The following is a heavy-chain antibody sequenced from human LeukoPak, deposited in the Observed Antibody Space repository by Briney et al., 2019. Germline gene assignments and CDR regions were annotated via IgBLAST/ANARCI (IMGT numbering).Heavy chain of an antibody. CDR3: ARDRWDCSSTSCYHYMDV. CDR2: ISSSSSYI. CDR1: GFTFSSYS. V-gene: IGHV3-21*01. J-gene: IGHJ6*03. Sequence: GGSLRLSCAASGFTFSSYSMNWVRQAPGKGLEWVSFISSSSSYIYYADSVKGRFTISRDNAKNLLYLQMNSLRAEDTAVYYCARDRWDCSSTSCYHYMDVWGKGTTVTISS. D-gene: IGHD2-2*01.